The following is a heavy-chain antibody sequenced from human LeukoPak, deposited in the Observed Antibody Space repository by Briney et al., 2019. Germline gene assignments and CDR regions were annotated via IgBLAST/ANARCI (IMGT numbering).Heavy chain of an antibody. V-gene: IGHV5-51*01. J-gene: IGHJ3*02. CDR2: IYPGDSDT. CDR3: ARHRVGIYSRNHAFDI. D-gene: IGHD1-26*01. Sequence: GESLKISCRGSGYTFSSNWIGWVRQMPGKGLEWMGIIYPGDSDTRYSPSFQGQVTISADKSSSTAYLQWSSLKASDTAMYYCARHRVGIYSRNHAFDIWGQGTMVTVSS. CDR1: GYTFSSNW.